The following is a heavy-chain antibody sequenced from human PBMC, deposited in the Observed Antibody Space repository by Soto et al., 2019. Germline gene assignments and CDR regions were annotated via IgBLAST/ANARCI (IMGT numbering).Heavy chain of an antibody. J-gene: IGHJ4*02. D-gene: IGHD4-17*01. CDR1: GGSFSGYY. Sequence: QVQLQQWGAGLLKPSETLSLTCAVYGGSFSGYYWSWIRQPPGKGLEWIGEINHSGSTNYNPSLKSRVTISVDTSKNQFSLKLSSVTAADTAVYYCARVASSTVTTDYWGQGTLVTVSS. CDR3: ARVASSTVTTDY. CDR2: INHSGST. V-gene: IGHV4-34*01.